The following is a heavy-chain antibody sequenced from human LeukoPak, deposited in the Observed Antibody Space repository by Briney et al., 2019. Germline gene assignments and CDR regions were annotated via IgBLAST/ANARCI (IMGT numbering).Heavy chain of an antibody. D-gene: IGHD5-18*01. V-gene: IGHV5-51*01. Sequence: KVSCKGSGHSFTSYRIGWVRQMPGKGMEWMGIIYPGESDTIYSPSFQGQVTISAHKSISTPYLQWSSLKASDTAMYYCARGYSYGYGDYYMDVWGKGTTVTVSS. CDR3: ARGYSYGYGDYYMDV. CDR2: IYPGESDT. CDR1: GHSFTSYR. J-gene: IGHJ6*03.